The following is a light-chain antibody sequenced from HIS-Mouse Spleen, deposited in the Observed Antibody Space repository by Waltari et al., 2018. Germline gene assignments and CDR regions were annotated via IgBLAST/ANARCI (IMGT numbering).Light chain of an antibody. V-gene: IGLV2-23*01. CDR3: CSYAGSSTLV. CDR1: SSDVGSYNL. Sequence: QSALTQPASVSGSPGQSITISCTGTSSDVGSYNLVSCYQQHPGKAPKLMIYEGSKRPSGVSNRFAGSKSGNTASLAIAGLQAEDEADYYCCSYAGSSTLVFGGGTKLTVL. J-gene: IGLJ2*01. CDR2: EGS.